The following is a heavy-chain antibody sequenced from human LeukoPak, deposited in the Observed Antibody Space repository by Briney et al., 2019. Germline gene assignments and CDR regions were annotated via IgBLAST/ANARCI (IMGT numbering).Heavy chain of an antibody. D-gene: IGHD1-26*01. J-gene: IGHJ5*02. Sequence: ASVKVSCKASGYTFTSYYMRWVRQAPGQGLEWMGIINPSGGSTSYAQRFQGRVTMTRDTPTSTVYMELSSLRSDDTAVYYCASSGSGSYESWFDPWGQGTLVTVSS. CDR1: GYTFTSYY. CDR2: INPSGGST. V-gene: IGHV1-46*01. CDR3: ASSGSGSYESWFDP.